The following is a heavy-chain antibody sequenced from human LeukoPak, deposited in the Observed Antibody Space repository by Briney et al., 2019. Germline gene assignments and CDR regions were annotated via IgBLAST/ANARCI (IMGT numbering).Heavy chain of an antibody. CDR1: GFSFSTYS. V-gene: IGHV3-48*02. Sequence: GGSLRLSCAASGFSFSTYSMNWIRQAPGKGLEWVSYIRSSGSTIYYADSVKGRFTISRDNAKNSLYLQMNSLRDEDTAVYYCARDPAHSSGPFDCWGQGTLVTVSS. CDR3: ARDPAHSSGPFDC. CDR2: IRSSGSTI. D-gene: IGHD3-22*01. J-gene: IGHJ4*02.